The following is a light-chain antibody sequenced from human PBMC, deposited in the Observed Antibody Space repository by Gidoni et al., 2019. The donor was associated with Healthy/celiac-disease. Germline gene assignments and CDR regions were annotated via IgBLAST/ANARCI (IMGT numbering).Light chain of an antibody. CDR3: QKYGSSPWT. CDR2: GAS. J-gene: IGKJ1*01. Sequence: ELVFTPSPGTLSLSPGERAPLPCRASQSVSSSYLAWYQQKPGQAPRLLIYGASSRATGIPDRFSGSGSGTDFTLTISRLEPEDFAVYYCQKYGSSPWTFGQGTKVEIK. V-gene: IGKV3-20*01. CDR1: QSVSSSY.